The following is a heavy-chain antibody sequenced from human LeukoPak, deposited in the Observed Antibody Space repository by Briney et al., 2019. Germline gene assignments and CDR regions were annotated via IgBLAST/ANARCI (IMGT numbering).Heavy chain of an antibody. CDR1: GFSFSSYA. J-gene: IGHJ4*02. Sequence: TGGSLRLSCADSGFSFSSYAMSWVRQAPGKGLEWVSAISGSGGSTYYADSVKGRFTISRDNSKNTLYLQMNSLRAEDTAVYYCAKSPLIAAAGVFDYWGQGTLVTVSS. V-gene: IGHV3-23*01. D-gene: IGHD6-13*01. CDR3: AKSPLIAAAGVFDY. CDR2: ISGSGGST.